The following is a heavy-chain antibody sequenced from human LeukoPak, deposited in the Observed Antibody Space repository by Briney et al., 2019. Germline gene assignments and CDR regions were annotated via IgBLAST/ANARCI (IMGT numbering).Heavy chain of an antibody. CDR2: INHSGST. CDR1: GGSFSGYY. CDR3: ARGLVVVVPAATHTYNWFDP. V-gene: IGHV4-34*01. D-gene: IGHD2-2*01. Sequence: SETLSLTCAVYGGSFSGYYWSWIRLPPGKGLEWIGEINHSGSTNYNPSLKSRVTISVDTSKNQFSLKLSSVTAADTAVYYCARGLVVVVPAATHTYNWFDPWGQGTLVTVSS. J-gene: IGHJ5*02.